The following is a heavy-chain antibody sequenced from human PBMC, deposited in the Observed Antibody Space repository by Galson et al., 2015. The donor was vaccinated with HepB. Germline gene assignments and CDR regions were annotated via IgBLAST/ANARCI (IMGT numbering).Heavy chain of an antibody. J-gene: IGHJ2*01. V-gene: IGHV3-33*01. CDR2: VGYDGINK. Sequence: SLRLSCAASGFTFSIHGIHWVRQAPGKGLEWVAGVGYDGINKYYADSVKGRFTISRDNSKNTLYLQMSSLRAEDTAVYYCARGQYIYGYWYFNLWGRGTLVTVSS. CDR3: ARGQYIYGYWYFNL. CDR1: GFTFSIHG. D-gene: IGHD5-18*01.